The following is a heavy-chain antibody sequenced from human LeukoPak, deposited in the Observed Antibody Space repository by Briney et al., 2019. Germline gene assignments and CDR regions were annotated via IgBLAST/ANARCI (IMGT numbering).Heavy chain of an antibody. CDR1: GGSISSYY. Sequence: SETLSLTCTVSGGSISSYYWSWIRQPPGKGLEWIGYIYYSGSTNYNPSLKSRVTISVDTSKNQFSLKLSSVTAADTAMYYCARSIPDYYDSSGYYSASFDYWGQGTLVTVSS. CDR2: IYYSGST. V-gene: IGHV4-59*08. D-gene: IGHD3-22*01. CDR3: ARSIPDYYDSSGYYSASFDY. J-gene: IGHJ4*02.